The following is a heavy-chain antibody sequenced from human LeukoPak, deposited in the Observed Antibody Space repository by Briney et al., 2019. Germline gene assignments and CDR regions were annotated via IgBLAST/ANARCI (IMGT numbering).Heavy chain of an antibody. J-gene: IGHJ5*02. CDR2: ISSSSSYI. D-gene: IGHD3-22*01. CDR3: ARDARDSSGYYDWFDP. V-gene: IGHV3-21*01. CDR1: GFTFSSYS. Sequence: GGSLGLSCAASGFTFSSYSMNWVRQAPGKGLEWVSSISSSSSYIYYADSVKGRFTISRDNAKSSLYLQMNSLRAEDTAVYYCARDARDSSGYYDWFDPWGQGTLVTVSS.